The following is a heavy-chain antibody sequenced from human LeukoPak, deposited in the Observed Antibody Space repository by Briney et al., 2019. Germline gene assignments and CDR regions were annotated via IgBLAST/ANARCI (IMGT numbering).Heavy chain of an antibody. Sequence: ASVKVSCKASGGTFSSYAISWVRQAPGQGLEWMGGIIPIFGTANYAQNFQGRVTITTDESTSTAYMELCSLRSEDTAVYYCAREVQTRADNLFDPWGQGTLVTVSS. CDR3: AREVQTRADNLFDP. V-gene: IGHV1-69*05. J-gene: IGHJ5*02. CDR1: GGTFSSYA. D-gene: IGHD1-7*01. CDR2: IIPIFGTA.